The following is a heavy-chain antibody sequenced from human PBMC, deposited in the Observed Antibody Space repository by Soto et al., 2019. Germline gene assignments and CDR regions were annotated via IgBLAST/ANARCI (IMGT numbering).Heavy chain of an antibody. D-gene: IGHD5-18*01. CDR2: ISPSGST. J-gene: IGHJ4*02. CDR3: AKDLSGYSYGYYFDC. V-gene: IGHV3-23*01. Sequence: GGSLRLSCVASGFTLSNYAVSWVRQAPGKGLEWVSAISPSGSTYNADSVKGRFTLSRDNSRNTLYLQMNSLRAEDTALYYCAKDLSGYSYGYYFDCWGQGTLVTVSS. CDR1: GFTLSNYA.